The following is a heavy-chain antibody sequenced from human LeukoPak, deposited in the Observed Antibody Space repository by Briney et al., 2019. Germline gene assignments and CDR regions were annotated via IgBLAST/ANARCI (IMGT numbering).Heavy chain of an antibody. D-gene: IGHD4-11*01. CDR3: ASRDSKDGSYYFDY. Sequence: EASVKVSCKASGGTFSSYAISWVRQAPGQGLEWMGGIIPIFGTANYAQKFQGRVTITTDESTSTAYMELRSLRSEDTAVYYCASRDSKDGSYYFDYWGQGTLVTVSS. CDR1: GGTFSSYA. V-gene: IGHV1-69*05. J-gene: IGHJ4*02. CDR2: IIPIFGTA.